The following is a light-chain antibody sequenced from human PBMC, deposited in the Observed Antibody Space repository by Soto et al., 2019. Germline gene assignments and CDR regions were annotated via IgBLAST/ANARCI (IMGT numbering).Light chain of an antibody. J-gene: IGLJ1*01. V-gene: IGLV2-23*02. CDR2: EVN. Sequence: QSALTQPASVSGSPGQSITISCTGTSSNVGSYKLVSWYQQHPGKAPKLMIFEVNKLPSGVSNRFSGSKSGNTASLTISGLKVEDEADYYCCSSGGSPTYVFGTGTKLTFL. CDR1: SSNVGSYKL. CDR3: CSSGGSPTYV.